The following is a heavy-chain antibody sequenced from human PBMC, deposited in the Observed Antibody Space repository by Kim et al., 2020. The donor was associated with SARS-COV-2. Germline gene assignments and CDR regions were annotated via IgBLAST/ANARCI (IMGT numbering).Heavy chain of an antibody. D-gene: IGHD1-26*01. CDR2: IYYSGST. Sequence: SETLSLTCTVSGGSISSSSYYWGWIRQPPGKGLEWIGSIYYSGSTYYNPSLKSRVTISVDTSKNQFSLKLSSVTAADSAVDYCARYPPCLELPETPFDYWGQGTLVTVSP. CDR1: GGSISSSSYY. V-gene: IGHV4-39*01. J-gene: IGHJ4*02. CDR3: ARYPPCLELPETPFDY.